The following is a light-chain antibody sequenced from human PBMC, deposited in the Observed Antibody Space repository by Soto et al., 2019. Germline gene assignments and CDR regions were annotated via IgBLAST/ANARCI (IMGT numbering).Light chain of an antibody. J-gene: IGKJ1*01. V-gene: IGKV3-20*01. CDR2: GAS. CDR1: QSVSRSY. Sequence: EIVLTQSPGTLSLSPGERATLSCRASQSVSRSYLAWYQQKPGQAPRLLIYGASIRATGIPDRFSGSGSGTDFSLTINKLEPEDFAVYYCQQYGSSPPWTFSQGTKVEIK. CDR3: QQYGSSPPWT.